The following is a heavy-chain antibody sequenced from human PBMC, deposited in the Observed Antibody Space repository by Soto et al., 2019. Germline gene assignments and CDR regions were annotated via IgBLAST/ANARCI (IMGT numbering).Heavy chain of an antibody. Sequence: QVQLVESGGGVVQPGRSLRLSCAASGFTFSGYAIHWVRQAPGKGLEWVAIISYDGSNDYYAESVRGRFTISRDSSKNTFYLQLNSLRAGDTAVYYCARAWSASYHYFDSWGQGTLVTVSS. CDR3: ARAWSASYHYFDS. V-gene: IGHV3-30-3*01. J-gene: IGHJ4*02. D-gene: IGHD2-15*01. CDR2: ISYDGSND. CDR1: GFTFSGYA.